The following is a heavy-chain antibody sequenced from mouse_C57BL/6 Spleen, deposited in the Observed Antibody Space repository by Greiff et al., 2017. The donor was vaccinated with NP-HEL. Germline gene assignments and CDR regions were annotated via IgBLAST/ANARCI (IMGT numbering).Heavy chain of an antibody. V-gene: IGHV1-52*01. J-gene: IGHJ2*01. CDR3: ARSEVTTYFDY. D-gene: IGHD2-2*01. CDR2: IDPSDSET. CDR1: GYTFTSYW. Sequence: QVQLQQPGAELVRPGSSVKLSCKASGYTFTSYWMHWVKQRPIQGLEWIGNIDPSDSETHYNQKFKDKATLTVDKSSSTAYMQLSSLTSEDSAVYYCARSEVTTYFDYWGQGTTLTVSS.